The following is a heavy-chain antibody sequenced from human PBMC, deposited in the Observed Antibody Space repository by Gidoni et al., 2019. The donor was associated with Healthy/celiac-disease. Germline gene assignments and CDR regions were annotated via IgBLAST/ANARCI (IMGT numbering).Heavy chain of an antibody. CDR1: GGTFSSYA. D-gene: IGHD1-1*01. CDR3: ARAAVEWAYNARLWFDP. V-gene: IGHV1-69*01. CDR2: IIPIFGTA. J-gene: IGHJ5*02. Sequence: QVQLVQSGAEVKKPGSSVKVSCKASGGTFSSYAISWVRQAPGQGLEWMRGIIPIFGTANYAQKFQGRVTITADESTSTAYMELSSLRSEDTAVYYCARAAVEWAYNARLWFDPWGQGTLVTVSS.